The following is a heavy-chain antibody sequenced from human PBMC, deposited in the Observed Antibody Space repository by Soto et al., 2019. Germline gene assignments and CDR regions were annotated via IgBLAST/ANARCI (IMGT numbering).Heavy chain of an antibody. CDR3: ARDEINIAVAGKVGDY. Sequence: ASVKVSCKASGGTFSSYAISWVRQAPGQGLEWMGGIIPIFGTANYAQKFQGRVTITADESTSTAYMELSSLRSEDTAVYYCARDEINIAVAGKVGDYWGQGTLVTVSS. J-gene: IGHJ4*02. CDR1: GGTFSSYA. CDR2: IIPIFGTA. V-gene: IGHV1-69*13. D-gene: IGHD6-19*01.